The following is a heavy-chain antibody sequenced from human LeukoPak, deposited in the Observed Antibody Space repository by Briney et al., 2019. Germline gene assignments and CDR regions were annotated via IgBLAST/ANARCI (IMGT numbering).Heavy chain of an antibody. J-gene: IGHJ4*02. CDR1: GFTFSSYG. Sequence: PGGSLRLSCAASGFTFSSYGMDWVRQAPGKGLEWVSYISSNSSTIDYANSVKGRFTISRDNAQNSLLLNMSSRRAEDAAMYYCTRGGAARPDYWGQGTLVTVSS. D-gene: IGHD6-6*01. CDR3: TRGGAARPDY. V-gene: IGHV3-48*01. CDR2: ISSNSSTI.